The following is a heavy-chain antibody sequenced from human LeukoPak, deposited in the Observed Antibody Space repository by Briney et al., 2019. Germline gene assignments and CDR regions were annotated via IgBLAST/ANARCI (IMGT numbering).Heavy chain of an antibody. V-gene: IGHV4-39*02. D-gene: IGHD5-18*01. CDR1: GVSIRSSYYY. CDR2: IYDSGST. CDR3: ARERAPGYSYIGAFDP. Sequence: SETLSLTCTVSGVSIRSSYYYWGWIRQPPGKGLEWIGSIYDSGSTYYNPSLKSRVTISVDTSKNQFSLKLNSVTAADTAVYYCARERAPGYSYIGAFDPWGQGTLVTVSS. J-gene: IGHJ5*02.